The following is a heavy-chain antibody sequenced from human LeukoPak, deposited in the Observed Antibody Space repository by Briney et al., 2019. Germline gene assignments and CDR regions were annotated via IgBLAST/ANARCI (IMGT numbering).Heavy chain of an antibody. Sequence: SETLSLTCTVSGGSIRSRHYYWSWVRQSPGKGLEWIGSIHDSGSTSFNPSLERRASGSVDTSKNQFSLRLSSVTAADTAVYYCARGRRGLLWFGSFDYWGQGTLVTVSS. V-gene: IGHV4-39*07. D-gene: IGHD3-10*01. CDR2: IHDSGST. J-gene: IGHJ4*02. CDR3: ARGRRGLLWFGSFDY. CDR1: GGSIRSRHYY.